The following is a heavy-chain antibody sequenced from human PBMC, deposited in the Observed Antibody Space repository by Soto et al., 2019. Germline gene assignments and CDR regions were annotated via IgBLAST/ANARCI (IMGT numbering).Heavy chain of an antibody. CDR2: VDYTGSYT. Sequence: GGSLRLSCAASGFTFSGFAMNWVRQPPGKGLEWVSSVDYTGSYTFYAASVKGRFTISRDNSKNMVYLELNSLRAEDTAVYYCAKRSGGFSEFDYWGQGTLVPVYS. CDR1: GFTFSGFA. D-gene: IGHD5-12*01. V-gene: IGHV3-23*01. CDR3: AKRSGGFSEFDY. J-gene: IGHJ4*02.